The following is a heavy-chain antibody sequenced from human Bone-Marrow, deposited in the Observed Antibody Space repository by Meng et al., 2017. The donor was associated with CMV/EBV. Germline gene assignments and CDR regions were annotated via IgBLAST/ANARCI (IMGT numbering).Heavy chain of an antibody. D-gene: IGHD1-1*01. J-gene: IGHJ4*02. CDR2: IKSKTDGETA. Sequence: VELVEAGGDPVKPGESLRLSCAGSGFTFSNTWMSWGRQAPGKGLEWVGRIKSKTDGETADYNAPVKGRFTISRDDSKNTLYLQMNSLKTEDTAIYYCIWNDLGDYWGQGTLVTVSS. CDR1: GFTFSNTW. CDR3: IWNDLGDY. V-gene: IGHV3-15*01.